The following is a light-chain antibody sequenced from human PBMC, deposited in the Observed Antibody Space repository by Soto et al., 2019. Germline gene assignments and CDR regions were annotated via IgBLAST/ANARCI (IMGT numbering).Light chain of an antibody. CDR3: QQSYSTPRT. Sequence: DIQMPQSPSSLSASLGDRFTITCRASQTISTYLNWYRQKPGKAPKLLIYAASSLQSGVPSRFSGSGSGTDFTLTISSLQPEDFATYYCQQSYSTPRTFGQGTKVDIK. CDR2: AAS. CDR1: QTISTY. V-gene: IGKV1-39*01. J-gene: IGKJ1*01.